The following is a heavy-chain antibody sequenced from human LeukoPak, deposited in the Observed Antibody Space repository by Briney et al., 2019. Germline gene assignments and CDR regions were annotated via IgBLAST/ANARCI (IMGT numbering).Heavy chain of an antibody. CDR1: GGSISNYY. D-gene: IGHD3-22*01. CDR3: ARVSSSGHDY. J-gene: IGHJ4*02. CDR2: IYYSGST. V-gene: IGHV4-59*01. Sequence: SETLSLTCTVSGGSISNYYWSWVRQSPVKGLEWIGFIYYSGSTNYNPSLKSRVTISVDTSKNQFSLKLSSVTAADTAVYYCARVSSSGHDYWGQGTLVTVSS.